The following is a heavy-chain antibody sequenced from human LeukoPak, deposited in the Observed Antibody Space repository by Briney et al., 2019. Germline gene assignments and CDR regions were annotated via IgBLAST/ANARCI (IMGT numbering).Heavy chain of an antibody. CDR2: IYYSGRT. V-gene: IGHV4-39*01. J-gene: IGHJ4*02. CDR1: GGSISSSSHY. CDR3: ARRYASMLSYFDH. D-gene: IGHD3-16*01. Sequence: PSETLSLTCTVSGGSISSSSHYWGWVRQPPGKGLEWIGSIYYSGRTYYNPSLKSRVTISVDTPKNQFSLKLNSVTAADTAVYYCARRYASMLSYFDHWGQGTLITVSS.